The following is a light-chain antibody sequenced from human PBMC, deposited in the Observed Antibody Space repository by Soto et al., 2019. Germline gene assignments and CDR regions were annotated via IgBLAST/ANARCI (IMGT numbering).Light chain of an antibody. CDR3: SSYTTTTTPVI. CDR2: DVS. Sequence: QSVLTQPASVSGSPGQSITISCTGTSSDVGGHDFVSWYQQRPDKAPKLLIYDVSKRPSGASNRFSGSKSGNTASLTISGLQAEDEGDYYCSSYTTTTTPVIFGGGTKVTVL. J-gene: IGLJ2*01. V-gene: IGLV2-14*03. CDR1: SSDVGGHDF.